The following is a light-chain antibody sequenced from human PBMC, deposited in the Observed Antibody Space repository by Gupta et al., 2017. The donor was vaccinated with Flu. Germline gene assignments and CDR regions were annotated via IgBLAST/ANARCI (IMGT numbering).Light chain of an antibody. J-gene: IGKJ1*01. CDR2: GGS. CDR1: ESVSSN. Sequence: TLSVSPGERATLSCRASESVSSNLAWYQQKPGQPPRLLIYGGSSRATGVPARFSGSGSGTEFTLTISSLQSEDFAVYYCQQYNNWPPWTFGQGTKVEFK. V-gene: IGKV3-15*01. CDR3: QQYNNWPPWT.